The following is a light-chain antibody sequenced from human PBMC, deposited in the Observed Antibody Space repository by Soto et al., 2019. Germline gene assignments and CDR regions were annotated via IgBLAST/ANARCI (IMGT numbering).Light chain of an antibody. V-gene: IGKV3-11*01. CDR3: QQRGEWPPGAT. CDR1: ETVTSSF. J-gene: IGKJ5*01. CDR2: DAS. Sequence: VLTQSPGTLSLSPGERATLSCRASETVTSSFLAWYQQISGQAPRLLIYDASNRATGIPARFSGSGSGTDFTLTISSLEPEDFAVYYCQQRGEWPPGATFGQGTRLEIK.